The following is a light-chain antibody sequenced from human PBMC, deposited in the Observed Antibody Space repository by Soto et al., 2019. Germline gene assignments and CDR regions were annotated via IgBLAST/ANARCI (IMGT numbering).Light chain of an antibody. V-gene: IGKV3-15*01. CDR3: QQYNNWPQT. CDR1: QSVTSN. Sequence: EIVLTQSPGTLSLSPGERATLSCRASQSVTSNYLAWYQQRPGQVPRLLIYDASTRATGIPARFSGSGSGTDFTLTISGLQSEDFAVYYCQQYNNWPQTFGQGTKVDIK. CDR2: DAS. J-gene: IGKJ1*01.